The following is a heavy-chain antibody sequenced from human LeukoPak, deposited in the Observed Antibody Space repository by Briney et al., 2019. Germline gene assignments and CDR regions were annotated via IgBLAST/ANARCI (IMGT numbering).Heavy chain of an antibody. Sequence: GGSLRLSCAASGFTFSSYSMNWVRQAPGKGLEWVSYISSSSSTIYYADSVKGRFTISRDNAKNSLYLQMNSLRAEDTAVYYCARDLRMTTVVMGFDYWGQGTLVTVSS. V-gene: IGHV3-48*04. CDR3: ARDLRMTTVVMGFDY. CDR2: ISSSSSTI. J-gene: IGHJ4*02. CDR1: GFTFSSYS. D-gene: IGHD4-23*01.